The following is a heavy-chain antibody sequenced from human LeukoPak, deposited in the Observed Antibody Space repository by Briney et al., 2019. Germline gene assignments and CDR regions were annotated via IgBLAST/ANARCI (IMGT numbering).Heavy chain of an antibody. Sequence: SETLSLTCTVSGGSISSYYWSWIRQPPGKGLEWIGYIYYSGSTNYNLSLKSRVTISVDTSKNQFSLKLSSVTAADTAVYYCARIKYSSSSLNYFDYWGQGTLVTVSS. CDR1: GGSISSYY. D-gene: IGHD6-6*01. J-gene: IGHJ4*02. V-gene: IGHV4-59*01. CDR3: ARIKYSSSSLNYFDY. CDR2: IYYSGST.